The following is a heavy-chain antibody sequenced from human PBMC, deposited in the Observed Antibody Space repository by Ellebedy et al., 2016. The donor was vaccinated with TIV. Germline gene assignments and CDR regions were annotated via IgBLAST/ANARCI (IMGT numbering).Heavy chain of an antibody. CDR1: GVSVTSANYY. CDR2: FYNSVNT. D-gene: IGHD3-10*01. CDR3: AREGVYHASGKYFSDIDY. Sequence: MPSETLSLTCTVSGVSVTSANYYWTWIRQPPGKGLEWIGYFYNSVNTIYNPSLKSRVSMSVDTSKNQFSLNLRSVTAADTAVYYCAREGVYHASGKYFSDIDYWGQGTLVTVSS. V-gene: IGHV4-61*01. J-gene: IGHJ4*02.